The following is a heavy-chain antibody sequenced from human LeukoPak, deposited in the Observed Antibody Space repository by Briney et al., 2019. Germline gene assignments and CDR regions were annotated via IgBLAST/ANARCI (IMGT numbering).Heavy chain of an antibody. V-gene: IGHV3-7*01. D-gene: IGHD4-17*01. J-gene: IGHJ4*02. Sequence: PGGSLRLSCAASGFTFSNYWMSWVRQAPGKGLEWVANIKYDGSDKHYVDSVKGRFTISRDDTKNSLYLQMNSLRAEDTAVYYCASDWGDGDRFGFWGQGTLVTVSS. CDR3: ASDWGDGDRFGF. CDR2: IKYDGSDK. CDR1: GFTFSNYW.